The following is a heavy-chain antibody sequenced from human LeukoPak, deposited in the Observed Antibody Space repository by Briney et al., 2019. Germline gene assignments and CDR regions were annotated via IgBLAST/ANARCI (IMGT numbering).Heavy chain of an antibody. J-gene: IGHJ4*02. V-gene: IGHV3-48*03. Sequence: AGGSLRLSCAASGFTLSSYEMNWVRQAPGKGLEWVSYISNDGSVIYYADSVKGRFTISRDNAKNSLYLQMNSLRAEGTAVYYCATKVAGTSHFANWGQGTLVTVSS. CDR2: ISNDGSVI. D-gene: IGHD6-19*01. CDR3: ATKVAGTSHFAN. CDR1: GFTLSSYE.